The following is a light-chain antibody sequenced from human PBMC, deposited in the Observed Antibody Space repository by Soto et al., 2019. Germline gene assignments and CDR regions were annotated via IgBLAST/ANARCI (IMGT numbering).Light chain of an antibody. CDR2: GPS. CDR3: HQYDDWPPA. CDR1: QSVSTN. J-gene: IGKJ1*01. Sequence: EIVVTQAPATLSVSPGERATLSCRASQSVSTNVASYQQKPGQAPTRLLNGPSTRASGIPARFSGSGSGREFTLPISSLQAADFAVYYCHQYDDWPPAFGQGTKVDIK. V-gene: IGKV3-15*01.